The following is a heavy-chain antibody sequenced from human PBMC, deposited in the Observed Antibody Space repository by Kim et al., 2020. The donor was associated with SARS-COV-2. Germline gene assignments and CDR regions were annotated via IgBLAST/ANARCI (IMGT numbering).Heavy chain of an antibody. Sequence: ASVKVSCKASGYTFTSYGISWVRQAPGQGLEWMGWISAYNGNTNYAQMSQGRVTMTTDTSTSTAYMELRSLRSDDTAMYYCARVGIAAAWLDYWGQGTLVTVSS. CDR1: GYTFTSYG. CDR3: ARVGIAAAWLDY. D-gene: IGHD6-13*01. CDR2: ISAYNGNT. J-gene: IGHJ4*02. V-gene: IGHV1-18*01.